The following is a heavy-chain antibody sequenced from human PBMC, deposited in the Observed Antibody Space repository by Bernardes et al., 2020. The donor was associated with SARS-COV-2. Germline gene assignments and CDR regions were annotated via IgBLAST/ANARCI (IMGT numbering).Heavy chain of an antibody. CDR1: GFTFSNYA. D-gene: IGHD7-27*01. CDR3: VRDWGGGSYWGQGTLVTVSSASPTSPKVFPLSLCSTQPDGNVVVERGYSGYDYYYYYGMDV. J-gene: IGHJ6*02. V-gene: IGHV3-64D*06. CDR2: ISSDGGTT. Sequence: GGSLRLSRSASGFTFSNYAMHWVRQAPGKGLEYVSVISSDGGTTYYADSVKGRFTISRDNSKNTLYLQMSSLRTDDTAVYYCVRDWGGGSYWGQGTLVTVSSASPTSPKVFPLSLCSTQPDGNVVVERGYSGYDYYYYYGMDVWGQGTTVTVSS.